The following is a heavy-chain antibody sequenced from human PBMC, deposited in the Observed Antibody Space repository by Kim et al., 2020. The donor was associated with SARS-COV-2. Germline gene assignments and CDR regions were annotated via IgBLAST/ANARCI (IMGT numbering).Heavy chain of an antibody. D-gene: IGHD3-10*01. V-gene: IGHV1-3*01. Sequence: KFQGRVTITRDTSASTAYMALSSLRSEDTAVYYCAREDTLWFGELPFDPWGQGTLVTVSS. J-gene: IGHJ5*02. CDR3: AREDTLWFGELPFDP.